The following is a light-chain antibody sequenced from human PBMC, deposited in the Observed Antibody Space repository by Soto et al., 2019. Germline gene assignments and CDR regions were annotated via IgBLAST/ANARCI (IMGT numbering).Light chain of an antibody. J-gene: IGKJ5*01. Sequence: DIQLTQSPSFLSASVGGRVTITFRASQGISRDLAWYQQKPGKAPKLLIYDASTLQSGVPSRFSGSGSGTEFTLTISSLQPEDFATYHCQQLNAYPITFGQGTRLEIK. CDR3: QQLNAYPIT. V-gene: IGKV1-9*01. CDR1: QGISRD. CDR2: DAS.